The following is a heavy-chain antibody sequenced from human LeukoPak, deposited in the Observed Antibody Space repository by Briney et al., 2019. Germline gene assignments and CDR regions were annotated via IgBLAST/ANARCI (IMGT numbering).Heavy chain of an antibody. J-gene: IGHJ4*02. CDR2: ISGDGVST. CDR3: ARESGKFDY. Sequence: PGGSLRLSCVASGLPIGDFAMHWVRQAPGQGLEWVSLISGDGVSTFFAGSVKGRFSISRDNSKNSLFLEMSSLRTEDTAMSYFARESGKFDYWGQGTLVAVSS. V-gene: IGHV3-43*02. CDR1: GLPIGDFA.